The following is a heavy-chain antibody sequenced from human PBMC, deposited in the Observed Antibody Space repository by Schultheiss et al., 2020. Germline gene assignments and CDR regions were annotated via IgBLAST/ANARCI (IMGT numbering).Heavy chain of an antibody. D-gene: IGHD3-22*01. CDR3: ARELSYDSSGYSFDY. V-gene: IGHV4-38-2*02. CDR2: IYYSGST. J-gene: IGHJ4*02. Sequence: SETLSLTCAVSGYSISSGYYWGWIRQPPGKGLEWIGYIYYSGSTYYNPSLKSRVTISVDTSKNQFSLKLSSVTAADTAVYYCARELSYDSSGYSFDYWGQGTLVTVSS. CDR1: GYSISSGYY.